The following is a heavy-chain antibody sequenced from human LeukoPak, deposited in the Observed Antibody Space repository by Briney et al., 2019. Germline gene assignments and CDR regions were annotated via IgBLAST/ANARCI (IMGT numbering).Heavy chain of an antibody. CDR1: GFTFDDYA. J-gene: IGHJ4*02. V-gene: IGHV3-9*01. CDR3: ANGPMMSYDFWSGPGY. Sequence: PGGSLRLSCAASGFTFDDYAMHWVRQAPGKGLEWVSGISWNSGSIGYADSVKGRFTISRDNAKNSLYLQMNSLRAEDTALYYCANGPMMSYDFWSGPGYWGQGTLVTVSS. D-gene: IGHD3-3*01. CDR2: ISWNSGSI.